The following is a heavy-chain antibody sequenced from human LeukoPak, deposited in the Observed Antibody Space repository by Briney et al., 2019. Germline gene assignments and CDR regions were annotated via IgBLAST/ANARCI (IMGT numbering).Heavy chain of an antibody. V-gene: IGHV3-72*01. D-gene: IGHD3-3*02. Sequence: GGSLRLSCEASGFIISDHYMDWVRQAPGKGLEWVGRSRNKADSYTTYYAASVKGRFTISSDDSKNSVYLQMNSLKAEDTAVYYCTRHFFSEWGQGTLVTVSS. CDR3: TRHFFSE. CDR1: GFIISDHY. J-gene: IGHJ4*02. CDR2: SRNKADSYTT.